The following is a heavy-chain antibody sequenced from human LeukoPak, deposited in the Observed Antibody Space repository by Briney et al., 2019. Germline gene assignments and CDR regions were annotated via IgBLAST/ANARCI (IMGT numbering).Heavy chain of an antibody. Sequence: GESLRLSCAASGFTFSSYWMHWVRQAPGKGLVWVSRINSDASSTSYADSVKGRFTISRDSAKNTLYLQMNSLRAEDTAVYYCARVQGHPPNGLDVWGQGTMVTVSS. CDR3: ARVQGHPPNGLDV. J-gene: IGHJ3*01. CDR1: GFTFSSYW. CDR2: INSDASST. V-gene: IGHV3-74*01. D-gene: IGHD2-8*01.